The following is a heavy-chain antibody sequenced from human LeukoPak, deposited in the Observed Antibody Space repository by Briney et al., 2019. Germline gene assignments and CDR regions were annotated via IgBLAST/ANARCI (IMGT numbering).Heavy chain of an antibody. CDR2: ISGSGGRT. V-gene: IGHV3-23*01. CDR3: AKGDFYGSGRDYYYYMDV. Sequence: PGGSLRLSCAASGFTFSRYGTSWVRQAPGKGLEWVSAISGSGGRTYYADSVKGRFTISRDNSKNTLYLQMNSLRAEDTAVYNCAKGDFYGSGRDYYYYMDVWGKGTTVTISS. J-gene: IGHJ6*03. D-gene: IGHD3-10*01. CDR1: GFTFSRYG.